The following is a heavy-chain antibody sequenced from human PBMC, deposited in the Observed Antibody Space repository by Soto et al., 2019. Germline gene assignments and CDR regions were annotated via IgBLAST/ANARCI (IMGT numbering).Heavy chain of an antibody. V-gene: IGHV3-30*03. J-gene: IGHJ4*02. CDR1: GISFSGHG. Sequence: QVQVVESGGGVVQPGRSLRLFCSTSGISFSGHGMHWVRQAPGKGLEWVAVISWDGRNEYYADSVMGRFTISRDNSKNTLFLQMNSLRTEDTAVYYCARSVASLAYWGQGTLVTVSS. CDR2: ISWDGRNE. D-gene: IGHD6-19*01. CDR3: ARSVASLAY.